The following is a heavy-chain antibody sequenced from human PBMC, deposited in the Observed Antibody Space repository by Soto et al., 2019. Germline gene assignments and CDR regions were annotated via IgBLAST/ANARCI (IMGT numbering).Heavy chain of an antibody. V-gene: IGHV1-8*01. CDR3: ARVSPYSSSWVASFDI. D-gene: IGHD6-13*01. J-gene: IGHJ3*02. Sequence: ASVKVSCKASGYTFTSYDINWVRQATGQGLEWMGWMNPNSGNTGYAQKFQGRVTMTRNTSISTAYMELSSLRSEDTAVYYCARVSPYSSSWVASFDIWGQGTMVTVS. CDR1: GYTFTSYD. CDR2: MNPNSGNT.